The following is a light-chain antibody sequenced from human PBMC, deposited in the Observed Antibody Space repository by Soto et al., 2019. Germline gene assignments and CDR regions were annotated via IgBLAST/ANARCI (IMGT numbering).Light chain of an antibody. J-gene: IGKJ1*01. Sequence: EIQMTQSHSTLSASVGDRVSITCRASQSISSWLAWYQQKPGKAPKLLIYDASSLESGVPSRFSGSGSGTEFTLTISSLQPDDFATYYCQQYNSYSVTFGQGAKVEI. CDR1: QSISSW. CDR3: QQYNSYSVT. CDR2: DAS. V-gene: IGKV1-5*01.